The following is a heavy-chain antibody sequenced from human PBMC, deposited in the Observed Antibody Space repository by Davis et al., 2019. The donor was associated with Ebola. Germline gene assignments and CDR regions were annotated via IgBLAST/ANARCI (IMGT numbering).Heavy chain of an antibody. CDR3: ARGEGAPDY. V-gene: IGHV1-18*01. D-gene: IGHD1-26*01. Sequence: AASVKVSCKASGYTFKNSAISWVRQAPGQGLEWLGWIRTYDGNTNYAQKLQDRVTMTTDTSTTTVFMELRNLRSDDTAVYWCARGEGAPDYWGQGTLVTVSS. CDR2: IRTYDGNT. CDR1: GYTFKNSA. J-gene: IGHJ4*02.